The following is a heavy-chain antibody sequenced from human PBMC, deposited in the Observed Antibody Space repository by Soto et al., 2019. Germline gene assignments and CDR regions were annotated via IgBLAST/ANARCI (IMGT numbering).Heavy chain of an antibody. D-gene: IGHD3-22*01. CDR3: AKEKSRQITMIVVVIGPPYDY. V-gene: IGHV3-23*01. J-gene: IGHJ4*02. Sequence: EVQLLESGGGLVQPGGSLRLSCAASGFTFSSYAMSWVRQAPGKGLEWVSGISGSGGSTYYADSVKGRFTIYRDNAKHTLYLQMNSLRAEDTAVYYCAKEKSRQITMIVVVIGPPYDYWGQGTLVTVSS. CDR2: ISGSGGST. CDR1: GFTFSSYA.